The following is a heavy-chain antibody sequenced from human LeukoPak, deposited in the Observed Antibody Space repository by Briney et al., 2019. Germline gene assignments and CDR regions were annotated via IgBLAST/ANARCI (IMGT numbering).Heavy chain of an antibody. Sequence: GGSLRLSCAASGFTFSSYAMTWVRQAPGKGLEWVSVIGTPDGNEHYADSVGGWFTISRDNSRSMLYLQMNSLRAEDTAVYYCAKYAPSDTKPTRYFDYWGPGTLVTVSS. V-gene: IGHV3-23*01. CDR1: GFTFSSYA. J-gene: IGHJ4*02. D-gene: IGHD5-18*01. CDR3: AKYAPSDTKPTRYFDY. CDR2: IGTPDGNE.